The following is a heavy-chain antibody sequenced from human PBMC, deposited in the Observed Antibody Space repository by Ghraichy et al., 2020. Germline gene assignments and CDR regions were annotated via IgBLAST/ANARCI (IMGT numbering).Heavy chain of an antibody. CDR3: AKDPRRYFDWLVDYFDY. CDR2: ISGSGGST. J-gene: IGHJ4*02. CDR1: GFTFSSYA. V-gene: IGHV3-23*01. Sequence: GSLRLSCAASGFTFSSYAMSWVRQAPGKGLEWVSAISGSGGSTYYADSVKGRFTISRDNSKNTLYLQMNSLRAEDTAVYYCAKDPRRYFDWLVDYFDYWGQGTLVTVSS. D-gene: IGHD3-9*01.